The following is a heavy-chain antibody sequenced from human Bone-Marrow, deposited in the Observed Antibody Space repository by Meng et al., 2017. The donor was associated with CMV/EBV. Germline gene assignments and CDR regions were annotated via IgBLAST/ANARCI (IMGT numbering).Heavy chain of an antibody. CDR1: GYTYTGYY. Sequence: GSVKVSCKASGYTYTGYYMHWVRQAPGQGLEWMGWINPNSGGTNYAQKFQGRVTMTRDTSISTAYMELSRLRSDDTAVYDCARDWYSGSFHAFDIWGQGTMVTVSS. CDR3: ARDWYSGSFHAFDI. V-gene: IGHV1-2*02. D-gene: IGHD1-26*01. J-gene: IGHJ3*02. CDR2: INPNSGGT.